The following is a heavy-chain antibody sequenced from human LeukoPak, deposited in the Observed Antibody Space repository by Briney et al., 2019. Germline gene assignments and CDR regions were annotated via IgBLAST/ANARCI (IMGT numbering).Heavy chain of an antibody. J-gene: IGHJ5*02. V-gene: IGHV3-23*01. CDR1: GFTFSSYS. CDR3: AISGSYQRFDP. D-gene: IGHD1-26*01. CDR2: ISGSGGST. Sequence: GGSLRLSCAASGFTFSSYSMNWVRQAPGKGLEWVSAISGSGGSTYYADSVKGRFTISRDNSKNTLYLQMNSLRAEDTAVYYCAISGSYQRFDPWGQGTLVTVSS.